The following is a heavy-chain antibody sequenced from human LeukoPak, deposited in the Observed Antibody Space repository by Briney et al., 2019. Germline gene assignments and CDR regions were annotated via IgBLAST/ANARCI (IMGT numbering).Heavy chain of an antibody. CDR3: ARGGQGDGYSADEAFNF. Sequence: SQTLSLTCAISGDSVSGNSTAYNWIRQSPFRGLEWLGRTYYRSKWYNDYAVSVKGRITINPDTSKNQLSLQPNSVTPDDTAVYYCARGGQGDGYSADEAFNFWGQGTMVTVSS. CDR2: TYYRSKWYN. CDR1: GDSVSGNSTA. D-gene: IGHD5-24*01. V-gene: IGHV6-1*01. J-gene: IGHJ3*01.